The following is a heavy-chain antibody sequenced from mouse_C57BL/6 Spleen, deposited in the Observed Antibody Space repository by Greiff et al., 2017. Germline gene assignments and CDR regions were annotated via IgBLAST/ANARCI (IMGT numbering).Heavy chain of an antibody. J-gene: IGHJ3*01. CDR1: GYTFTSYW. Sequence: QVQLQQSGAELVKPGASVKLSCKASGYTFTSYWMQWVKQRPGQGLEWIGEIDPSDSYTNYNQKFKGKATLTVDTSSSTAYMQLSSLTSEDSAVYYCARSAAQATGFAYWGQGTLVTVSA. D-gene: IGHD3-2*02. CDR2: IDPSDSYT. CDR3: ARSAAQATGFAY. V-gene: IGHV1-50*01.